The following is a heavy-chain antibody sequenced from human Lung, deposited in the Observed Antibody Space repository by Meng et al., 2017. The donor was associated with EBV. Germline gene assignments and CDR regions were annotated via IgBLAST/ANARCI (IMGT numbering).Heavy chain of an antibody. CDR3: AIDSEAADY. CDR1: ESTFTSYC. D-gene: IGHD6-25*01. Sequence: QLVQSGAECKKPCVSLRIPCKASESTFTSYCMNCVRPPPGQGLHCRGCINTNPGKPTYARGLPGRFVFSLDTSVSTAYLQISSLKAEVTAVYYCAIDSEAADYWGQGTLVTVSS. J-gene: IGHJ4*02. V-gene: IGHV7-4-1*02. CDR2: INTNPGKP.